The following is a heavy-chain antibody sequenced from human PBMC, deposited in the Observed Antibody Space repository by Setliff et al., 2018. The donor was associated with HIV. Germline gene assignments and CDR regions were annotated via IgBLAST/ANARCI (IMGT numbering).Heavy chain of an antibody. V-gene: IGHV3-43D*04. CDR2: IEWHGGRT. CDR1: GFTFDDYA. Sequence: GGSLRLSCTASGFTFDDYAMYWVRQAPGKALEWVSLIEWHGGRTFYADSVEGRFTISRDDTENSLYLQMHSLRPDDTAKYYCAKVMTLWFGASDSWGQGTRVTVSS. D-gene: IGHD3-10*01. CDR3: AKVMTLWFGASDS. J-gene: IGHJ4*02.